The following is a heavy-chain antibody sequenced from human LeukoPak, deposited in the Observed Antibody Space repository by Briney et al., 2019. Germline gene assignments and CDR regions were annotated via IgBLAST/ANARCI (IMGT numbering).Heavy chain of an antibody. CDR2: ISSSSSYI. Sequence: GGSLRLSCAVSGFTFSSYSMNWVRQAPGKGLEWVSSISSSSSYIYYADSVKGRFTISRDNAKNSLYLQMNSLRAEDTVVYYCARDRSPNRRYFDYWGQGTLVTVSS. CDR3: ARDRSPNRRYFDY. V-gene: IGHV3-21*01. CDR1: GFTFSSYS. J-gene: IGHJ4*02. D-gene: IGHD1-14*01.